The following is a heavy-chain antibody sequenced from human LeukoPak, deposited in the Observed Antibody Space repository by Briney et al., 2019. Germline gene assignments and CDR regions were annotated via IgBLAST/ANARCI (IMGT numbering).Heavy chain of an antibody. CDR2: IRGDGDGA. J-gene: IGHJ5*02. Sequence: TGGSLRLSCAASGFTFRNYWMHWVRQAPGKGLVWVSSIRGDGDGAVYTDSVKGRFTTSRDNSKNMLYLQMNSLRAEDTALYYCTKDPNGDYIGAFDPWGQGTLVTVSS. D-gene: IGHD4-17*01. CDR1: GFTFRNYW. V-gene: IGHV3-74*01. CDR3: TKDPNGDYIGAFDP.